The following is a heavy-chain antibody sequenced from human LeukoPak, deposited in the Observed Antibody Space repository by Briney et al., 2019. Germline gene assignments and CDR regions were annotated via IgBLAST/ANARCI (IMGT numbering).Heavy chain of an antibody. CDR3: ARHLSGSSWFDP. CDR1: GGSISSGDYY. J-gene: IGHJ5*02. V-gene: IGHV4-30-4*08. D-gene: IGHD1-26*01. CDR2: MHYNGNT. Sequence: SETLSLTCTVSGGSISSGDYYWTWIRQPREKGLEWVGYMHYNGNTYYNPSLKSRLTISVDTSKNQFSLKMSSVTAADTSVYYCARHLSGSSWFDPWGQGTLVTVSS.